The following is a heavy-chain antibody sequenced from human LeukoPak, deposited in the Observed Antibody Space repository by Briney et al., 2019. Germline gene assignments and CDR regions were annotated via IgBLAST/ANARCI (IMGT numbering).Heavy chain of an antibody. V-gene: IGHV4-59*08. CDR1: GGSISSYY. Sequence: SETLSLTCTVSGGSISSYYWSWIRQPPGKGLEWIGYIYYSGSTNYNPSLKSRVTISVDTSKNQFSLKLSSVTAADTAVYYCARQKAVAGTGDNWFDPWGQGTLVTVSS. J-gene: IGHJ5*02. CDR2: IYYSGST. D-gene: IGHD6-19*01. CDR3: ARQKAVAGTGDNWFDP.